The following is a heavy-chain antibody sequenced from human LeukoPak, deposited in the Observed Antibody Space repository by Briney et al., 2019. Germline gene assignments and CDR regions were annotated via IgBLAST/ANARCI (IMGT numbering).Heavy chain of an antibody. CDR1: GFTFSSYS. J-gene: IGHJ3*02. CDR2: VSYDGSNK. CDR3: AKSRSGWHPI. V-gene: IGHV3-30*18. Sequence: GGSLRLSFAASGFTFSSYSMHWVRQAPVKWPEWVAVVSYDGSNKYYADSVKDRFTISRDNSKNTLYLQIHSLRAEDTAVYYCAKSRSGWHPIWGQGTMVTVSS. D-gene: IGHD6-19*01.